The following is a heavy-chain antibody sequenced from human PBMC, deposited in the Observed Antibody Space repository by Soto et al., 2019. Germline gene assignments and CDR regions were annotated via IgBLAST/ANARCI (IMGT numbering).Heavy chain of an antibody. D-gene: IGHD4-17*01. CDR3: ARVGGTVTSDY. Sequence: VQLVESGGGVVQPGTSLRVSCVASGFIFSAYGMHWVRQAPGKGLEWVAMIYYDGNNKYYADSAKGRFTISRDNSKNTLYLQMNSLRAEDTAVYYCARVGGTVTSDYWGQGTLVTVSS. J-gene: IGHJ4*02. CDR2: IYYDGNNK. CDR1: GFIFSAYG. V-gene: IGHV3-33*01.